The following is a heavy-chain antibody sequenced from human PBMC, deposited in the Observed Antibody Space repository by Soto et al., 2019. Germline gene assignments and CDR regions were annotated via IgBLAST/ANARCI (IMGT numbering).Heavy chain of an antibody. D-gene: IGHD3-16*02. CDR3: AKAHEGGNMITFGGVIVRFRLSLGY. V-gene: IGHV3-64*04. CDR2: ISSNGGST. J-gene: IGHJ4*02. CDR1: GFTFSSYA. Sequence: GGSLRLSCSASGFTFSSYAMHWVRQAPGKGLEYVSAISSNGGSTYYADSVKGRFTISRDNSKNTLYLQMNSLRAEDTAVYYCAKAHEGGNMITFGGVIVRFRLSLGYWGQGTLVTVSS.